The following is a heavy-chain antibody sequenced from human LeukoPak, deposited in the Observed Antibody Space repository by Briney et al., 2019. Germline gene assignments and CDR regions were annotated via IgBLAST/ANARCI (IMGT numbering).Heavy chain of an antibody. CDR2: IYYSGST. CDR1: GGSFSDYY. Sequence: SETLSLTCAVYGGSFSDYYWSWIRQPPGKGLEWIGSIYYSGSTYYNPSLKSRVTISVDTSKNQFSLKLSSVTAADTAVYYCASPGVYYASIDYWGQGTLVTVSS. CDR3: ASPGVYYASIDY. V-gene: IGHV4-34*01. J-gene: IGHJ4*02. D-gene: IGHD3-10*01.